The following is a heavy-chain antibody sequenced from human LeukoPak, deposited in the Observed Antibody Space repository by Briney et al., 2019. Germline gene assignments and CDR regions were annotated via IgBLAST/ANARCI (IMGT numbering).Heavy chain of an antibody. CDR3: AKVAATPPGYYGVDV. J-gene: IGHJ6*02. V-gene: IGHV4-39*01. Sequence: SETLSLTCSVSGGSISSSIYYWGWIRQPPGKGGDWIGNIYYSGSTFYSPSLKSRVTISVDTSKNQFSLKVRSVTAADTAVYYCAKVAATPPGYYGVDVWGQGTTVTVSS. D-gene: IGHD1-26*01. CDR1: GGSISSSIYY. CDR2: IYYSGST.